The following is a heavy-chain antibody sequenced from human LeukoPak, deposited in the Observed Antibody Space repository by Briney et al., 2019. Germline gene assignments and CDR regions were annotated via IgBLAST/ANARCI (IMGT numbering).Heavy chain of an antibody. J-gene: IGHJ6*02. Sequence: GGSLRLSCAASGFTFSSYAMHWVRQAPGKGLEWVAVIPYDGSNKYYADSVKGRFTISRDNSKNTLYLQMNSLRAEDTAVYYCARDRGFGENPYGMDVWGQGTTVTVSS. CDR3: ARDRGFGENPYGMDV. D-gene: IGHD3-10*01. CDR1: GFTFSSYA. CDR2: IPYDGSNK. V-gene: IGHV3-30-3*01.